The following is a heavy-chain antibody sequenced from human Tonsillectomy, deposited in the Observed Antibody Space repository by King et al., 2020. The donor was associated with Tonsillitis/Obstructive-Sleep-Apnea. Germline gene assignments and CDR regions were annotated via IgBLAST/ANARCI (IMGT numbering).Heavy chain of an antibody. CDR1: GFTFSDYA. Sequence: VQLVESGGGLVQPGGSLRLSCAASGFTFSDYAMSWVRQAPGKGLQWVSAISGSGGATYYADSVKGRFTISRDNSKSTLYLQMNRLRADDTAVYYCAKGLDCSSASCYYHWGQGTLVTVSS. D-gene: IGHD2-2*01. CDR2: ISGSGGAT. CDR3: AKGLDCSSASCYYH. V-gene: IGHV3-23*04. J-gene: IGHJ5*02.